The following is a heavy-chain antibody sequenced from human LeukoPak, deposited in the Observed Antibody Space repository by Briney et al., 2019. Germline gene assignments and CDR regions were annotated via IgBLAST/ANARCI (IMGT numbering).Heavy chain of an antibody. CDR2: IYTSGST. J-gene: IGHJ4*02. CDR3: ARGPLYGSGSQFDY. V-gene: IGHV4-61*02. Sequence: SQTLSLTCTVSGGSVSSGDYYWTWIRQPAGKGLEWIGRIYTSGSTSYSPSLKSRVTISLDTSKNQFSLKLSSMTAADTAVYYCARGPLYGSGSQFDYWGQGTLVTVSS. CDR1: GGSVSSGDYY. D-gene: IGHD3-10*01.